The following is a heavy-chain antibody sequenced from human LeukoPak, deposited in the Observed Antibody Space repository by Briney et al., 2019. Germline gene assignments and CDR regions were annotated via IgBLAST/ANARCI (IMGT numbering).Heavy chain of an antibody. J-gene: IGHJ4*02. V-gene: IGHV4-59*08. Sequence: SETLSLTCTVSGGSISSYHWNWVRQPPGQGLEWIGYIYNTGTTSYNPSLRSRVTIPVDTSKNQFSLKLSSVTAADTAVYYCARQGNYYDSSGSTPSDYWGQGTLVTVSS. CDR2: IYNTGTT. D-gene: IGHD3-22*01. CDR1: GGSISSYH. CDR3: ARQGNYYDSSGSTPSDY.